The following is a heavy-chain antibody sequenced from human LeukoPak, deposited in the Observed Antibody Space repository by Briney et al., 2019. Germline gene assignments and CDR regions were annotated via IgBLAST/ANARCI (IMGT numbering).Heavy chain of an antibody. J-gene: IGHJ4*02. CDR3: ATGTGVAGKD. V-gene: IGHV3-74*01. CDR1: GLTFSGNW. D-gene: IGHD6-19*01. CDR2: LSTDGRST. Sequence: SGGSLRLSCAASGLTFSGNWLHWVRQAPRKGLVWVSRLSTDGRSTSYADSVKGRFTISRDNAKNTLYLQMNSLSAEDTAVYYCATGTGVAGKDWGQGTLVTVSS.